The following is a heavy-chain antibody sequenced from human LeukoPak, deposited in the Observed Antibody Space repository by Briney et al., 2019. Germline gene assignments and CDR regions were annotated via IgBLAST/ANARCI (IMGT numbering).Heavy chain of an antibody. Sequence: ASVKVSCKASGYTFTGYYMHWVRQARGQGLEWMGWINPNSGGTNYAQKFQGRVTMTRDTSISTAYMELSRLRSDDTAVYYCARAGDYYYYYMDVWGKGTTVTVSS. CDR1: GYTFTGYY. CDR2: INPNSGGT. CDR3: ARAGDYYYYYMDV. V-gene: IGHV1-2*02. D-gene: IGHD4-17*01. J-gene: IGHJ6*03.